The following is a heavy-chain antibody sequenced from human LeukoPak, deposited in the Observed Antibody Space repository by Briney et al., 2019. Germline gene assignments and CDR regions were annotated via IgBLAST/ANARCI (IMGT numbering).Heavy chain of an antibody. V-gene: IGHV3-21*04. J-gene: IGHJ6*02. Sequence: GGSLRLSCAASGFTFSSYSMNWVRQAPGKGLEWVSFISSGSSYKYYADSVKGRFTISRDNAKNSLYLQMNSLRAEDTAVYYCASPTHTAYYYGMDVWGQGTTVTVSS. D-gene: IGHD5-18*01. CDR2: ISSGSSYK. CDR1: GFTFSSYS. CDR3: ASPTHTAYYYGMDV.